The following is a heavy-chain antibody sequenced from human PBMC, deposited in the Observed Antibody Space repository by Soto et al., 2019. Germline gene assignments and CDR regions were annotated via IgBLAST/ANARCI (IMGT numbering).Heavy chain of an antibody. CDR3: ARDLVHDY. V-gene: IGHV3-48*01. CDR2: ISSSSSTI. J-gene: IGHJ4*02. CDR1: GFPFSSYI. Sequence: PGGSLRLSCAASGFPFSSYIMNWVRQAPGKGLEWVSYISSSSSTIKYADSVKGRFTISRDNAESSLYLQMTSLRAEDTAVYYCARDLVHDYWGQGTLVTVSS.